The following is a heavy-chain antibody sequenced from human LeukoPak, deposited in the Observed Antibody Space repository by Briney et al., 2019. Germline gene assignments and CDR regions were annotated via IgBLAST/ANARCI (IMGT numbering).Heavy chain of an antibody. CDR1: GGSISSYY. D-gene: IGHD3-22*01. Sequence: SETLSLTCTVSGGSISSYYWSWIRQPPGKGLEWIGYIYYSGSTNYNPSLKSRVTISVDTSKNQFSLKLSSVTAADTAVYYCARDAHYYDSSGYQFDPWGQGTLVTVSS. V-gene: IGHV4-59*12. CDR2: IYYSGST. CDR3: ARDAHYYDSSGYQFDP. J-gene: IGHJ5*02.